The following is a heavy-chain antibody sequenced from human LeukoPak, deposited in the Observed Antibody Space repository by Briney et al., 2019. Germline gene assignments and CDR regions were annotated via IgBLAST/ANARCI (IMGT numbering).Heavy chain of an antibody. V-gene: IGHV1-2*02. D-gene: IGHD1-26*01. J-gene: IGHJ4*02. CDR1: GYTFTGYY. CDR2: INPNSGGT. Sequence: ASVKVSCKASGYTFTGYYMHWVRQAPGQGLEWMGWINPNSGGTNYAQKFQGRVTMTRDTSISTAYMELRSLRSDDTAVYYCARDKRYGRGWEQTGALDYWGQGTLVTVSS. CDR3: ARDKRYGRGWEQTGALDY.